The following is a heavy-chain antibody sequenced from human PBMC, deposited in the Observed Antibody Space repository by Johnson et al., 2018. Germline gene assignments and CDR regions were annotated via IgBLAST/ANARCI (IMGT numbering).Heavy chain of an antibody. Sequence: EVQLVEAGGGLVQPGGSLRLSCAASGFTFSSYAMSWVRQAPGKGLEWVSSISGSGGGTYYADSVKGRFTISRDNSKNTLYLQMNSLRAEDTAVYYCAKDTMVAPNYYFDYWGQGTLVTVSS. V-gene: IGHV3-23*04. D-gene: IGHD4/OR15-4a*01. J-gene: IGHJ4*02. CDR1: GFTFSSYA. CDR2: ISGSGGGT. CDR3: AKDTMVAPNYYFDY.